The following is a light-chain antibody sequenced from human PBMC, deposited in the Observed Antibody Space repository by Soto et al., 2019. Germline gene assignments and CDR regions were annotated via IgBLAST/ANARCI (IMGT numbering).Light chain of an antibody. CDR3: QSYDSSLSGVV. J-gene: IGLJ2*01. CDR2: GNS. CDR1: SSNIGAGYD. V-gene: IGLV1-40*01. Sequence: QSVLTQPPSVSGAPGQRVTISCTGISSNIGAGYDVHWYQQLPGTAPKLLIYGNSNRPSGVPDRFSGSKSGTSASLAITGLQAEDEADYYCQSYDSSLSGVVFGGRTKVTVL.